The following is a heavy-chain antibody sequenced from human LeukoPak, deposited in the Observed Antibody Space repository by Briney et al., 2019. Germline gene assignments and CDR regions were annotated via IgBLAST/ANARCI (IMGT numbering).Heavy chain of an antibody. CDR1: GFTFSSYS. D-gene: IGHD4-23*01. CDR2: ISSSSSYI. Sequence: GGSLRLSCAASGFTFSSYSMNWVRQAPGKGREWVSSISSSSSYIYYADSVKGRFTISRDNAKDSLYLQMNSLRAEDTAVYYCANLGTTVVTPGDYWGQGTLVTVSS. CDR3: ANLGTTVVTPGDY. J-gene: IGHJ4*02. V-gene: IGHV3-21*01.